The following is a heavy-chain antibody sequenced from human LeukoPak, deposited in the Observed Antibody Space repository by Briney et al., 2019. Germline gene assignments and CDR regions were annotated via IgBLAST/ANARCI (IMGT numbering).Heavy chain of an antibody. CDR1: GFTFSSYS. J-gene: IGHJ4*02. D-gene: IGHD1-26*01. CDR2: ISSSSSTI. V-gene: IGHV3-48*01. Sequence: GGSLRLSCAASGFTFSSYSMYWVRQAPGKGLQWVSYISSSSSTIYYADSVKGRFTISRDNAKNSLYLQMNSLRAEDTAVYYCARSGKWELILFDYWGQGTLVTVSS. CDR3: ARSGKWELILFDY.